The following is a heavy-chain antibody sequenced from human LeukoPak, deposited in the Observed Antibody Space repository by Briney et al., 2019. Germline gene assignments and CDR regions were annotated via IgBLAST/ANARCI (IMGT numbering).Heavy chain of an antibody. D-gene: IGHD3-3*01. CDR2: INSDGSST. J-gene: IGHJ4*02. CDR1: GFTFSSYW. V-gene: IGHV3-74*01. CDR3: ASLPTFWSGYSG. Sequence: PGGSLRLSCAASGFTFSSYWMHWVRQAPGKGLLWVSRINSDGSSTSYADSVKGRFTISRDNAKNTLYLQMNSLRAEDTAVYYCASLPTFWSGYSGWGQGTLVTVSS.